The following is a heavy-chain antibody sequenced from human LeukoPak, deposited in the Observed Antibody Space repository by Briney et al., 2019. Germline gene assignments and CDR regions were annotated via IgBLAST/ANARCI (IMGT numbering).Heavy chain of an antibody. J-gene: IGHJ6*02. V-gene: IGHV1-8*01. CDR2: MNPNSGNT. D-gene: IGHD2-2*03. CDR3: ARAFGYCSSTSCYAGGYYYGMDV. Sequence: ASVKVSCKASGYTFTSYDINWVRQATGQGLEWMGWMNPNSGNTGYAQKFQGRVTMTRNTSISTAYMELSSLRSEDTAVYYCARAFGYCSSTSCYAGGYYYGMDVWGQGTTVTVSS. CDR1: GYTFTSYD.